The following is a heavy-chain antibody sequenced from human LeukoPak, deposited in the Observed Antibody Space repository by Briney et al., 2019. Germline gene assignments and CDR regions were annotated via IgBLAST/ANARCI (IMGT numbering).Heavy chain of an antibody. CDR1: GLTFSSYS. D-gene: IGHD5-24*01. Sequence: PGGSLRLSCAASGLTFSSYSMNWVRQAPGKVLEWVSSISSSSSYIYYADSVKGRFTISRDNAKNSLYLQMNSLRAEDTAVYYCARVQSGYKGLYMDVWGKGTTVTVSS. J-gene: IGHJ6*03. CDR2: ISSSSSYI. V-gene: IGHV3-21*01. CDR3: ARVQSGYKGLYMDV.